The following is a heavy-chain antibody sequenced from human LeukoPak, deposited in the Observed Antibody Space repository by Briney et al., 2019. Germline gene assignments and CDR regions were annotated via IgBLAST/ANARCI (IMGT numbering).Heavy chain of an antibody. J-gene: IGHJ4*02. Sequence: PGGSLRLSCVASGFTFSTYPMNWVRQAPGKGLEWVSSISNGGSYIYYADSVKGRFTISRHNAENSLYLQLSSLRVEDTAVYYCARDRDFDDPRVFDYWGQGTLVTVSS. V-gene: IGHV3-21*01. CDR3: ARDRDFDDPRVFDY. CDR1: GFTFSTYP. D-gene: IGHD5-24*01. CDR2: ISNGGSYI.